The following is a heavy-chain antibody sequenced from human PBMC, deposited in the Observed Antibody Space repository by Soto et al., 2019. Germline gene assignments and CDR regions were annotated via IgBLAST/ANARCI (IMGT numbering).Heavy chain of an antibody. CDR3: AKFSQRGYSYGFNWFDP. J-gene: IGHJ5*02. D-gene: IGHD5-18*01. CDR2: ISSNGGST. CDR1: GFTFSSYA. Sequence: GGSLRLSCSASGFTFSSYAMHWVRQAPGKGLEYVSAISSNGGSTYYADSVKGRFTISRDNSKNTLYLQMNSLRAEDTAVYYCAKFSQRGYSYGFNWFDPWGQGTLVTVS. V-gene: IGHV3-64*04.